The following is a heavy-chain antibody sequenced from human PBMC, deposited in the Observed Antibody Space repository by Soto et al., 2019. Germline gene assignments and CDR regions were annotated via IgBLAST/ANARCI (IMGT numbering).Heavy chain of an antibody. CDR3: VRQGFGNVHGLVDV. CDR2: IYKTGGT. J-gene: IGHJ6*02. Sequence: QVQQQESGPGLVKPSETLSLTCTVSSDSSITHNWSWIRQTPGKGLEWIGYIYKTGGTSYNPSLKTRVSISMDTSTNRLSLKLSSVTAADTAVYYCVRQGFGNVHGLVDVWGQGTTVTVSS. CDR1: SDSSITHN. D-gene: IGHD3-10*01. V-gene: IGHV4-59*08.